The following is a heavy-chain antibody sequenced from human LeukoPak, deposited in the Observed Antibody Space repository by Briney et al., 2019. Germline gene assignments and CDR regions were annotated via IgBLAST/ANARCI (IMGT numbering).Heavy chain of an antibody. Sequence: PGGSLRLSCAASGFTFSDYEMNWVRQAPGQGLERLSHISISGTTIHYADSVKGRFTISRDNAKNSVYLQMTSLRAEGTALYYCAKDAKAVPGTVYMDVWGKGTTVTISS. CDR2: ISISGTTI. CDR1: GFTFSDYE. V-gene: IGHV3-48*03. CDR3: AKDAKAVPGTVYMDV. D-gene: IGHD6-13*01. J-gene: IGHJ6*03.